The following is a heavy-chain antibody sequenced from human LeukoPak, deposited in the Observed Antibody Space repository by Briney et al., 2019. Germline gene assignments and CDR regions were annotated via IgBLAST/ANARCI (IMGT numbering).Heavy chain of an antibody. Sequence: ASVKVSCKASGYTFTSYAMNWARQAPGQGLEWMGWINTNTGNPTYAQGFTGRFVFSLDTSVSTAYLQISSLKAEDTAVYYCALGSVVGETGYYYYMDVWGKGTTVTVSS. CDR2: INTNTGNP. J-gene: IGHJ6*03. D-gene: IGHD1-26*01. CDR1: GYTFTSYA. V-gene: IGHV7-4-1*02. CDR3: ALGSVVGETGYYYYMDV.